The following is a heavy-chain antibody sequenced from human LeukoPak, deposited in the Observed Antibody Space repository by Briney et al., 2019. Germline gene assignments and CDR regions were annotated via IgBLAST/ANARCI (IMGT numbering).Heavy chain of an antibody. D-gene: IGHD3-9*01. CDR1: GFTFSSYA. CDR2: IKSKAYGGTT. V-gene: IGHV3-49*04. CDR3: TRNQDFDWLPIYYYGMDV. J-gene: IGHJ6*02. Sequence: PGGSLRLSCAASGFTFSSYAMSWVRQAPGKGLEWVGFIKSKAYGGTTEYAASVKGRFTISRDDSKSIAYLQMNSLKTEDTAVYYCTRNQDFDWLPIYYYGMDVWGQGTTVTVSS.